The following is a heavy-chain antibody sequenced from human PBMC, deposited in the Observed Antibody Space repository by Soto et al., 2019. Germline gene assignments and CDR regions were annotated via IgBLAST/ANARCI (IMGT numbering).Heavy chain of an antibody. CDR3: ARSVAVPGAHIDY. CDR2: VYYTGST. J-gene: IGHJ4*02. D-gene: IGHD6-19*01. Sequence: LSLTCSVSGGSISGSYWSWIRQSPGKGLEWLGYVYYTGSTNYSPSLRSRVSISVDTSKNEFSLRLSSVTAADTAVYFCARSVAVPGAHIDYWGRGTQVTVSS. CDR1: GGSISGSY. V-gene: IGHV4-59*01.